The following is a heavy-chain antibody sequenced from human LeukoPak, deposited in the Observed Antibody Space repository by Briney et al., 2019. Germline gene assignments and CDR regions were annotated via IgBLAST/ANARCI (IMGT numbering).Heavy chain of an antibody. V-gene: IGHV3-23*01. CDR3: GEGH. CDR1: GFTFSNFA. CDR2: ISGSGDKT. Sequence: PGASLRLSCAASGFTFSNFAMIWVRQAPGKGLEWVSAISGSGDKTHYADSVKGRFTISRDNSKSVLYMQLNNLRLEDTAVYYCGEGHWGRGTLVTVSS. J-gene: IGHJ4*02.